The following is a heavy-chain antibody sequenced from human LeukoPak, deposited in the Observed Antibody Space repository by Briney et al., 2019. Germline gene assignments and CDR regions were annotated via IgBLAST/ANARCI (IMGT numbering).Heavy chain of an antibody. CDR2: IYPGDSET. D-gene: IGHD5-18*01. CDR1: GYSFTTYW. J-gene: IGHJ4*02. Sequence: GESLKISCKGSGYSFTTYWIGWVRQMPGKGLEWMGIIYPGDSETRYSPSFQGQVTISADKSISTAYLQWSSLKASDTAIYYCVRSRGCSYGYSYYFDYWGQGTLVTVSS. V-gene: IGHV5-51*01. CDR3: VRSRGCSYGYSYYFDY.